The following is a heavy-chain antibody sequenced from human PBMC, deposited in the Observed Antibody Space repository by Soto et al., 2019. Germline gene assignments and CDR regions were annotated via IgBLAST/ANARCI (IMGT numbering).Heavy chain of an antibody. D-gene: IGHD3-10*01. J-gene: IGHJ4*03. Sequence: GGSLRLSCAASGFTFDDYAMHWVRQAPGKGLEWVSLISGDGSSTYYADSVKGRFTISRDNSKNSLYLQMNSLRTEDTSLYYCARAYGSGSYYYFDYWGQGTLVTVSS. CDR2: ISGDGSST. CDR1: GFTFDDYA. CDR3: ARAYGSGSYYYFDY. V-gene: IGHV3-43*02.